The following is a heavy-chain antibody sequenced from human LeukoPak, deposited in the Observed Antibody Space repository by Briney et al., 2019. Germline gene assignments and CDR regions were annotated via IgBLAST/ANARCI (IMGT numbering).Heavy chain of an antibody. Sequence: SETLSLTCTVSGGSLSSYYWSWIRQPAGKGLEWIGRIYTSGSTNYNPSLKSRVTMSVDTSKNQFSLTLSSVTAADTAVYYCARANYYGSGSYYSPKNWFDPWGQGTLVTVSS. CDR1: GGSLSSYY. CDR3: ARANYYGSGSYYSPKNWFDP. J-gene: IGHJ5*02. CDR2: IYTSGST. D-gene: IGHD3-10*01. V-gene: IGHV4-4*07.